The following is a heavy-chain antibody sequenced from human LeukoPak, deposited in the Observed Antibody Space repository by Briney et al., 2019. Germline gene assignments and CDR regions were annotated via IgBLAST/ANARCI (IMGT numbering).Heavy chain of an antibody. D-gene: IGHD3-22*01. CDR1: GFTVSTNY. CDR3: ARGLYYYDSNY. V-gene: IGHV3-53*01. CDR2: IYSGGNT. Sequence: GGSLRLSCAASGFTVSTNYMTWVRQAPGKGLEWVSVIYSGGNTYYADSVKGRFTIFRDDSKNTLYLQMNSLRAEDTAVYYCARGLYYYDSNYWGQGTLVTVSP. J-gene: IGHJ4*02.